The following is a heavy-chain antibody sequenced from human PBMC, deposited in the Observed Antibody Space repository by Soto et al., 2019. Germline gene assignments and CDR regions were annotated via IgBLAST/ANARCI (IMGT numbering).Heavy chain of an antibody. V-gene: IGHV1-8*01. Sequence: ASVKVSCKASGYTFTSYDINWVRQATGQGLEWMGWMNPNSGNTGYAQKFQGRVTMTRNTSISTAYMELSSLRSEDTAVYYCARGDPLPSQSDFWSGYYKRYYYYYMDVWGKGTTVTVSS. CDR3: ARGDPLPSQSDFWSGYYKRYYYYYMDV. J-gene: IGHJ6*03. D-gene: IGHD3-3*01. CDR1: GYTFTSYD. CDR2: MNPNSGNT.